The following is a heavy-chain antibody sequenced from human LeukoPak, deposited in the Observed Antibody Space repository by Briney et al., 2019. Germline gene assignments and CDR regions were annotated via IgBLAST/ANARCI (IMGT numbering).Heavy chain of an antibody. CDR3: ARSVGGHFDH. CDR2: ITSNSATI. Sequence: QPGGSLRLSCAASGFTFSVYSMNWVRQPPGMGLEWVSYITSNSATIQYADSVKGRFTISRDNAKNSLSLQMNSLRDEDTAVYYCARSVGGHFDHWGQGMLVTVSS. D-gene: IGHD3-16*01. V-gene: IGHV3-48*02. J-gene: IGHJ4*02. CDR1: GFTFSVYS.